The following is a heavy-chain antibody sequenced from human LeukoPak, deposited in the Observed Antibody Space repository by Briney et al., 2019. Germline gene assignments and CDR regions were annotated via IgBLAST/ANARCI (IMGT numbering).Heavy chain of an antibody. D-gene: IGHD3-3*02. CDR3: ARVGKTSLAY. Sequence: PGGSLRLSCAASGFTFSSYAMHWVRQAPGKGLEYVSAISSTGTSTYYANSVKGRFTISRDNSKNTLYLQTGSLRGEDMAVYYCARVGKTSLAYWGQGTLVTVPS. CDR1: GFTFSSYA. V-gene: IGHV3-64*01. J-gene: IGHJ4*02. CDR2: ISSTGTST.